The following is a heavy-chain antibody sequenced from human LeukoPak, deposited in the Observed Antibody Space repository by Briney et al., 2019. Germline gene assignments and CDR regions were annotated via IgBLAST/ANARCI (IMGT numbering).Heavy chain of an antibody. Sequence: VKVPCKTSGYPFTTWEINWVRQAAGQGLEWMGWVHPNSGNTAYAQKFQGRVTMTRDTSISTAYMELSGLESDDTAVYLCARGPRNDPWGQGTLVTVSS. V-gene: IGHV1-8*01. CDR2: VHPNSGNT. CDR3: ARGPRNDP. D-gene: IGHD1-14*01. J-gene: IGHJ5*02. CDR1: GYPFTTWE.